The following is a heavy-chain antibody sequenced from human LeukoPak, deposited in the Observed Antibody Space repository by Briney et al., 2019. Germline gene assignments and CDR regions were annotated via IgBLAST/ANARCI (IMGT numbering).Heavy chain of an antibody. CDR2: IRYDGSNK. CDR1: GFTFSSYG. Sequence: GGSLRLSCAASGFTFSSYGMHWVRQAPGKGLEWVAFIRYDGSNKYYADSVKGRFTISRDNSKNTLYLQMNSLRAEDTAVYYCAKDVVPAATTDAFDIWGQGTMVTVSS. V-gene: IGHV3-30*02. CDR3: AKDVVPAATTDAFDI. D-gene: IGHD2-2*01. J-gene: IGHJ3*02.